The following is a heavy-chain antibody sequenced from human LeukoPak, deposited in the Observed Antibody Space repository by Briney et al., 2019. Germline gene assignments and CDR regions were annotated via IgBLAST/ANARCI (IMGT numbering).Heavy chain of an antibody. CDR2: IYYSGST. J-gene: IGHJ6*03. D-gene: IGHD4-23*01. CDR3: ARGGYDYGGNSEKRYYYYYMDV. Sequence: SETLSLTCTVSGGSINSGDYYWSWIRQPPGKGLEWIGYIYYSGSTYYNPSLKSRVTISVDTSKNQFSLKLSSVTAADTAVYYCARGGYDYGGNSEKRYYYYYMDVWGKGTTVTVSS. V-gene: IGHV4-30-4*08. CDR1: GGSINSGDYY.